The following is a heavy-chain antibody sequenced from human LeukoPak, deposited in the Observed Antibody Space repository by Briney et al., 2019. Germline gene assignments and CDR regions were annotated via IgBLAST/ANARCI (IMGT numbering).Heavy chain of an antibody. V-gene: IGHV4-34*01. J-gene: IGHJ6*03. CDR1: GGSFSGYY. D-gene: IGHD2-15*01. CDR3: ARWVDCSGGSCYGGYYMDV. CDR2: INHSGST. Sequence: SETLSLTCAVYGGSFSGYYWSWIRQPPGKGLEWIGEINHSGSTNYNPSLKSRVTISVDTSKNQFSLKLSSVTAADTAVYYCARWVDCSGGSCYGGYYMDVWGKGTTVTVSS.